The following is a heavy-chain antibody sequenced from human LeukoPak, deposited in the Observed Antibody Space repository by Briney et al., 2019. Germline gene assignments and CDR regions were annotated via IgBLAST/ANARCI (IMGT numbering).Heavy chain of an antibody. CDR2: INQDGSEK. V-gene: IGHV3-7*01. Sequence: GGSLRLSCAASGFPLRTYWMSWVRQAPGKGPEWVANINQDGSEKNYEESVKGRFTISRDNARSSLYLQMNDLRVEDTAIYYCARDAYSGYDYWGQGTLVTVSS. J-gene: IGHJ4*02. CDR1: GFPLRTYW. CDR3: ARDAYSGYDY. D-gene: IGHD5-12*01.